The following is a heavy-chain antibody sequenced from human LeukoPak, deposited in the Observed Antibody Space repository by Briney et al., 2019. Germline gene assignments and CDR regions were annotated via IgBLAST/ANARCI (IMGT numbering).Heavy chain of an antibody. CDR2: ISGSGGST. CDR3: AKAYCGGDCYSPDY. Sequence: PGGSLRLSCAASGFTFSSYAMSWVRQAPGKGLEWVSAISGSGGSTYYADSVKGRFTISRDNSKNTLYLQMNSLRAEDTAVYYCAKAYCGGDCYSPDYWGQGTLVTVSS. J-gene: IGHJ4*02. V-gene: IGHV3-23*01. D-gene: IGHD2-21*01. CDR1: GFTFSSYA.